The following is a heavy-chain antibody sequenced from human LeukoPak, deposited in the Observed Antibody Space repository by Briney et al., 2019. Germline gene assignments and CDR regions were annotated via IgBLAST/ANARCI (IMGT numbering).Heavy chain of an antibody. D-gene: IGHD6-6*01. CDR3: ARHSPERKYSNQFDP. CDR2: IYPGDSDT. V-gene: IGHV5-51*01. Sequence: GWVRQMPXXXLEXMGIIYPGDSDTRYSPSFQGQVTISADKSISTAYLQWSSLKASDTAMYYCARHSPERKYSNQFDPWGQGTLVTVSS. J-gene: IGHJ5*02.